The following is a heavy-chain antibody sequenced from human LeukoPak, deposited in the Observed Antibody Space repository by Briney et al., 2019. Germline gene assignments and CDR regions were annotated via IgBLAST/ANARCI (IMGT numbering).Heavy chain of an antibody. J-gene: IGHJ4*02. CDR1: GFTFSSYA. CDR2: ISYDGSNK. Sequence: PGGSLRLSCAASGFTFSSYAMHWVRQAPGNGLEWVAVISYDGSNKYYADSVKGRFTISRDNSKNTLYLQMDSLRAEDTAVYYCARDPAEDSSGLSGYWGQGTLVTVSS. D-gene: IGHD6-19*01. CDR3: ARDPAEDSSGLSGY. V-gene: IGHV3-30*04.